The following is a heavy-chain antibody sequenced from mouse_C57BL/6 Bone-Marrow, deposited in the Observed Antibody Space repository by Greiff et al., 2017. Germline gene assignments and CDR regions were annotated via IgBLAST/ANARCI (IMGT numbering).Heavy chain of an antibody. J-gene: IGHJ4*01. CDR3: ARNYGSSQDYAMDY. D-gene: IGHD1-1*01. Sequence: QVQLKESGAELVRPGASVKLSCTASGYTFTDYYINWVKQRPGQGLEWIARIYPGSGNTYYNEKFKGKATLTADKSSSTAYMQLSSLTSEDSAVYFCARNYGSSQDYAMDYWGQGTSVTVSS. CDR1: GYTFTDYY. V-gene: IGHV1-76*01. CDR2: IYPGSGNT.